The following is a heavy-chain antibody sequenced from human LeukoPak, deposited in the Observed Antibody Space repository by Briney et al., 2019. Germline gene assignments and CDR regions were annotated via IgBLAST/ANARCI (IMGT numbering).Heavy chain of an antibody. J-gene: IGHJ4*02. CDR1: GFDFDDYM. D-gene: IGHD4-23*01. CDR2: IRWDGGTT. CDR3: ARGGYGGVFDY. V-gene: IGHV3-43D*04. Sequence: GGSLRLSCAASGFDFDDYMMHWVRQVPGKGLEWVSLIRWDGGTTNYADSVKGRFTISRDNSKNSLYFLMNDLTAEDTAFYYCARGGYGGVFDYWGQGTLVTVSS.